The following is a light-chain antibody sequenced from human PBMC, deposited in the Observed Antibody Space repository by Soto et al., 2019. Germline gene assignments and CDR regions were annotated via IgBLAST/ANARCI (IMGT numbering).Light chain of an antibody. J-gene: IGKJ1*01. Sequence: DIQMTQSPSTLSASVGDRVTITCRASQSISSWLAWYQQKPGKAPKILIYDASALPRGVPSRFRGSGSGTKFTLTIASLTPDDFATYYCQQYETFSGTFGPGTKVDIK. CDR3: QQYETFSGT. V-gene: IGKV1-5*01. CDR2: DAS. CDR1: QSISSW.